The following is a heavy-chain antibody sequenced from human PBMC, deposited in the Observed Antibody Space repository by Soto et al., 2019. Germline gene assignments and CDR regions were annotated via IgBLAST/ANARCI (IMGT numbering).Heavy chain of an antibody. V-gene: IGHV4-30-2*01. J-gene: IGHJ1*01. CDR2: IYHSGST. CDR3: ARGGRYCSGGSCYSAEYFQH. CDR1: GGSISSGGYS. Sequence: SETLSLTCAVSGGSISSGGYSWSWIRQPPGKGLEWIGYIYHSGSTYYNPSLKSRVTISVDRSKNQFSLKLSSVTAADTAVYYCARGGRYCSGGSCYSAEYFQHWGQGTLVTVSS. D-gene: IGHD2-15*01.